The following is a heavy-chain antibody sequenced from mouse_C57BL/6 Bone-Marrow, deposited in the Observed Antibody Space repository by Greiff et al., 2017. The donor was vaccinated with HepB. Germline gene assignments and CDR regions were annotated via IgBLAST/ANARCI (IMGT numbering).Heavy chain of an antibody. D-gene: IGHD4-1*01. V-gene: IGHV14-4*01. Sequence: EVQLQQSGAELVRPGASVKLSCTASGFNIKDDYMHWVKQRPEQGLEWIGWIDPENGDTEYASKFQGKATITADTSSNTAYLQISSLTSEDTAVYYCTTYWDYAMDYWGQGTSVTVSS. CDR3: TTYWDYAMDY. CDR2: IDPENGDT. CDR1: GFNIKDDY. J-gene: IGHJ4*01.